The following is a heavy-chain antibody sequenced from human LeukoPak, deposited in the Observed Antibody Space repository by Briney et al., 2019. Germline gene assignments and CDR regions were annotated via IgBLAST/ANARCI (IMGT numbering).Heavy chain of an antibody. CDR1: GYSISSGYY. CDR2: IYHSGST. D-gene: IGHD5-18*01. J-gene: IGHJ3*02. V-gene: IGHV4-38-2*02. Sequence: SETLSLTCTVSGYSISSGYYWGWIRQPSGKGLEWIGSIYHSGSTYYNPSLKSRVTISVDTSKNQFSLKLSSVTAADTAVYYCARVQLGDAFDIWGQGTMVTVSS. CDR3: ARVQLGDAFDI.